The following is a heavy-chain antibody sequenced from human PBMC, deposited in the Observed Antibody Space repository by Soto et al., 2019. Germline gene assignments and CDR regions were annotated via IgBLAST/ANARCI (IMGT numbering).Heavy chain of an antibody. J-gene: IGHJ4*02. CDR3: ARAQPFGFSGGSCYSGFDD. CDR1: GFTFSSYW. Sequence: PGGSLRLSCAASGFTFSSYWMHWVRQAPGKGLVWVSRIDSDGISTTYAGSVKGRFTVSRDNAKNTLYLQMNSLRAEDTAVYYCARAQPFGFSGGSCYSGFDDWGQGTQVTVSS. V-gene: IGHV3-74*01. CDR2: IDSDGIST. D-gene: IGHD2-15*01.